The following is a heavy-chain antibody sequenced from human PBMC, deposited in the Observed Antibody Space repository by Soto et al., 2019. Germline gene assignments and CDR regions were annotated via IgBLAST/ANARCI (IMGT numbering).Heavy chain of an antibody. D-gene: IGHD3-3*01. Sequence: PWETLSLTCTFSVGSISSSSYYCGWIRQPPWKGLEWIGSIYYSGSTYYNPSLKSRVTISVDTSKNQFSLKMSSVTAADTAVYYCARHGVVFGVVNINWFEPWGQGTLVIVS. V-gene: IGHV4-39*01. CDR2: IYYSGST. CDR3: ARHGVVFGVVNINWFEP. J-gene: IGHJ5*02. CDR1: VGSISSSSYY.